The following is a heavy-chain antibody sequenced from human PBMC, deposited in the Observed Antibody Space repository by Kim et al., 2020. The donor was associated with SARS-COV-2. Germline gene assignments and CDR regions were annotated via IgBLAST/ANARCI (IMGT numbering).Heavy chain of an antibody. Sequence: DETSANYADAVKSRFTISRDNARNTLYLQMNSLRAEDTAVYYCTRNYDMDVWGQGTTVTVSS. V-gene: IGHV3-74*01. CDR3: TRNYDMDV. J-gene: IGHJ6*02. CDR2: DETSA.